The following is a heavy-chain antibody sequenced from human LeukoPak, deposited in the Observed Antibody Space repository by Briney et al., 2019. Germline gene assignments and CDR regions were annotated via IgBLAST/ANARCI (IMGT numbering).Heavy chain of an antibody. CDR3: ARGTGNQDY. J-gene: IGHJ4*02. CDR1: GYTFTNYG. Sequence: ASVKVSCKASGYTFTNYGITWLRQAPGQGLEWMGRINPNSGFTNYAQNFQGRVTMTWDTSITTAYMELSRLRSDDTAVYYCARGTGNQDYWGQGTLVTVSS. CDR2: INPNSGFT. D-gene: IGHD1-14*01. V-gene: IGHV1-2*06.